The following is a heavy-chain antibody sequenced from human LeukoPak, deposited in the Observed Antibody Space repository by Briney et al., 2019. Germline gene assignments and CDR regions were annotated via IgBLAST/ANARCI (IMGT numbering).Heavy chain of an antibody. Sequence: PGGSLRLSGAASGFTFSNAWMSWVRQAPGKGLEWVGRIKSKTDGGTTDYAAPVKGRCTISRDDSKNTLYLQMNSLKTEDTAVYYCTTAGYYDSSGYYGGFDYWGQGTLVTVSS. CDR3: TTAGYYDSSGYYGGFDY. CDR1: GFTFSNAW. J-gene: IGHJ4*02. V-gene: IGHV3-15*01. CDR2: IKSKTDGGTT. D-gene: IGHD3-22*01.